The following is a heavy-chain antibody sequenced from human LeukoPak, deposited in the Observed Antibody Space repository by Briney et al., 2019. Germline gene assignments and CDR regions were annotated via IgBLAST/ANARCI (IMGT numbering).Heavy chain of an antibody. Sequence: SETLSLTCAVHGESFSAYFWSWIRQVPGKGLEWIGEIDHRGSSNYNPPLKSRATISVDTSKNHFSLSLTSVTAADTAAYYCATRSSTLAAARCFDDWGQGTVVTVSS. J-gene: IGHJ4*03. D-gene: IGHD6-6*01. CDR1: GESFSAYF. V-gene: IGHV4-34*01. CDR3: ATRSSTLAAARCFDD. CDR2: IDHRGSS.